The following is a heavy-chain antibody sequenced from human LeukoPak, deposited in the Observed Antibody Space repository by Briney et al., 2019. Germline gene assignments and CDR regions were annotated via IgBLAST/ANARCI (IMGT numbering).Heavy chain of an antibody. CDR1: GGSISSGGYY. V-gene: IGHV4-31*03. CDR3: SMVRGVDLDFQH. J-gene: IGHJ1*01. D-gene: IGHD3-10*01. Sequence: SETLSLTCTVSGGSISSGGYYWSWIRQHPGKGLEWIGYIYYSGSTYYNPSLKSRVTISVDTSKNQFSLKLSSVTAADTAVYYCSMVRGVDLDFQHWGQGTLVTVSS. CDR2: IYYSGST.